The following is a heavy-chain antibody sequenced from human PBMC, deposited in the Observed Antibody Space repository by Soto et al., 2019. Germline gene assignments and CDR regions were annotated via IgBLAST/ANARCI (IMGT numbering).Heavy chain of an antibody. CDR3: AGHFLSGDSSTDDAFDN. J-gene: IGHJ3*02. V-gene: IGHV5-51*01. Sequence: GESLKISCKGSGYSFTSYWIGWVRQMPGKGLEWMGIIYPGDSDTRYSPSFQGQVTISADKSISTAYLQWSSLKASDTAMDYWAGHFLSGDSSTDDAFDNWGQGTMVTVSS. D-gene: IGHD7-27*01. CDR1: GYSFTSYW. CDR2: IYPGDSDT.